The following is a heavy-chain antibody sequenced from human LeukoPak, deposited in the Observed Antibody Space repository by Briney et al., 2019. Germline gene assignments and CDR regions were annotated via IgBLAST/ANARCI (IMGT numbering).Heavy chain of an antibody. Sequence: SETRSLTCAVYGGSFSVYYWSWIRQPPGGGLEWIGEINHSGSTNYNPSLKSRVTISVDTSKNQFSLKLSSVTAADTAVYYCARGYCSGGSCYPTSRHYYYGMDVWGQGTTVTVSS. J-gene: IGHJ6*02. D-gene: IGHD2-15*01. CDR1: GGSFSVYY. V-gene: IGHV4-34*01. CDR3: ARGYCSGGSCYPTSRHYYYGMDV. CDR2: INHSGST.